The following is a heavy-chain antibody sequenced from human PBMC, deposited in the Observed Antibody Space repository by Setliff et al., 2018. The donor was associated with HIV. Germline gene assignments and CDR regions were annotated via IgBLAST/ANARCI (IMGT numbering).Heavy chain of an antibody. V-gene: IGHV1-2*02. J-gene: IGHJ4*02. CDR2: INPNSGGT. CDR1: GYTFTGYY. Sequence: ASVKVSCKASGYTFTGYYIHWVRQAPGQGLEWMGWINPNSGGTNYAQKFQGRGTMTRETSISTAYMELSRLRSDETAVYYCARDFLAEYYYDSSASDYWGQGTLVTVSS. D-gene: IGHD3-22*01. CDR3: ARDFLAEYYYDSSASDY.